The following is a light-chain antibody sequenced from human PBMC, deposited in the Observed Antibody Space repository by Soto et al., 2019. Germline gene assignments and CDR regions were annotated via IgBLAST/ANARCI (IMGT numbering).Light chain of an antibody. CDR3: KQYYNWPST. CDR2: GAS. J-gene: IGKJ5*01. CDR1: QNIHTN. Sequence: EIVMTQSPATLSVSPGEIATLSCRAGQNIHTNLGWYQQKPGQAPRLLFYGASTGDTGLPARFSGSGSGTEFTLTINSVQAEDCGVYYCKQYYNWPSTFGQGTRLEIK. V-gene: IGKV3-15*01.